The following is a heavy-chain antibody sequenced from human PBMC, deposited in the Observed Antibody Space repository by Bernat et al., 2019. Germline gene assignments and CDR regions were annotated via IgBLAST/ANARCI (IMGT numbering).Heavy chain of an antibody. Sequence: EVQLVESGGGLVQPGGSLRLSCAASGFTVSGNYMSWVRQAPGKGLEWVSVIYSGGSTYYAASVKGRFTISRHNSKNTLFLQMNSLRAEDTAVYYGASHSGSYSPEYFQHWGQGTLVTVSS. J-gene: IGHJ1*01. D-gene: IGHD1-26*01. CDR3: ASHSGSYSPEYFQH. CDR2: IYSGGST. V-gene: IGHV3-53*04. CDR1: GFTVSGNY.